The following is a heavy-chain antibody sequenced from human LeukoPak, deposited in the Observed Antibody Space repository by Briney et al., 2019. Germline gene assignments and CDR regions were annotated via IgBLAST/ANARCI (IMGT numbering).Heavy chain of an antibody. Sequence: SETLSLTCALFGESFRGYYWSWIRQSPPKGLEWIGEINQIGSTNYNPSLKSRVTTSVDTSKNQFSLKLSSVSAADTAVYYCARRRAYRSAWTHWHFDICGRGTPGTVSS. CDR1: GESFRGYY. J-gene: IGHJ2*01. V-gene: IGHV4-34*01. CDR2: INQIGST. CDR3: ARRRAYRSAWTHWHFDI. D-gene: IGHD6-19*01.